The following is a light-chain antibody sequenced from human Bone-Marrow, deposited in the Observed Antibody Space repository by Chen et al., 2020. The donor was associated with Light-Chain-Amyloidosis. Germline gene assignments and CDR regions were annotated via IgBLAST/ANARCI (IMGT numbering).Light chain of an antibody. CDR1: ISNIGKNY. V-gene: IGLV1-51*01. Sequence: QSVLTQPPSVSAAPGQSVTISCSGDISNIGKNYVSWYQQYPGTAPKLLIFDNHQRPSGIPDRFSGSKSGTAATLIIYGLQTGDEADYYCGAWDITLSARVFGGGTKLTVL. J-gene: IGLJ3*02. CDR2: DNH. CDR3: GAWDITLSARV.